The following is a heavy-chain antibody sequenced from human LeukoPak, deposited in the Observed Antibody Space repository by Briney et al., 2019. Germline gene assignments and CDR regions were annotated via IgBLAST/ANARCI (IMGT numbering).Heavy chain of an antibody. CDR1: GGSISSSSYY. J-gene: IGHJ4*02. CDR3: ARGSGYSGYDYVGDAFDY. D-gene: IGHD5-12*01. Sequence: SETLSLTCTVSGGSISSSSYYWGWIRQPPGKGLEWIGSIYYSGSTYYNPSLKSRVTISVDTSKNQFSLKLSSVTAADTAVYYCARGSGYSGYDYVGDAFDYWGQGTLVTVSS. V-gene: IGHV4-39*01. CDR2: IYYSGST.